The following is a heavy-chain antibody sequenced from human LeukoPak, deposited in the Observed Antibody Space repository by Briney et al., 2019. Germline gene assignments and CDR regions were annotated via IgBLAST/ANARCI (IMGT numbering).Heavy chain of an antibody. V-gene: IGHV4-38-2*01. CDR3: ARLLHYDFWSGYQYYFGY. Sequence: PSETLSLTCAVSGYSISSGYYWGWIRQPPGKGLEWIGSIYHSGSTYYNPSLKSRVTISVDTSKNQFSLKLGSVTAADTAVYYCARLLHYDFWSGYQYYFGYWGQGTLVTVSS. J-gene: IGHJ4*02. D-gene: IGHD3-3*01. CDR1: GYSISSGYY. CDR2: IYHSGST.